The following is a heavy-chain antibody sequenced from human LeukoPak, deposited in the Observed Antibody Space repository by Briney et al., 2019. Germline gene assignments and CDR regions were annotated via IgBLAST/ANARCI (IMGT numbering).Heavy chain of an antibody. CDR3: ARHGHCTNGVCYSNYYYYMDV. Sequence: GESLKISSKGSGYSFTSYWIGWVRQMPGKGLEWMRIIYPDDSDTRYSPSFEGQVIISVDKSISTAYLQWSSLKASDTATYYCARHGHCTNGVCYSNYYYYMDVWGKGTTVTVSS. J-gene: IGHJ6*03. V-gene: IGHV5-51*01. CDR2: IYPDDSDT. CDR1: GYSFTSYW. D-gene: IGHD2-8*01.